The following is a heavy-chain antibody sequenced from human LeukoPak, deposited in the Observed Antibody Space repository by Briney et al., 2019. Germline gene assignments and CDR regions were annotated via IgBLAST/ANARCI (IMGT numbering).Heavy chain of an antibody. J-gene: IGHJ4*02. CDR2: IYPDDSNT. Sequence: GESLKISCQGSGYNFPIYWIGWVRQMPGQGLEWMGIIYPDDSNTIYGPSFQGQVTISADKSISTAYLQWSSLKASDTAMYYCARPWDYWGQGTLVTVSS. CDR1: GYNFPIYW. CDR3: ARPWDY. V-gene: IGHV5-51*01.